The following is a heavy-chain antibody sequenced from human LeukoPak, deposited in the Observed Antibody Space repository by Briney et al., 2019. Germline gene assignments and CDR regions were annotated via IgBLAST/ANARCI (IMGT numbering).Heavy chain of an antibody. V-gene: IGHV4-30-2*01. CDR2: IYHSGST. CDR1: GGSISSGGYS. D-gene: IGHD2-21*01. J-gene: IGHJ4*02. Sequence: SETLSLTCAVSGGSISSGGYSWSWIRQPPGKGLEWIGYIYHSGSTYYNPSLKSRVTISVDRSKNQFSLKLSSVTAADTAVYYCARGRGEGNYYFDYWGQGTLVTASS. CDR3: ARGRGEGNYYFDY.